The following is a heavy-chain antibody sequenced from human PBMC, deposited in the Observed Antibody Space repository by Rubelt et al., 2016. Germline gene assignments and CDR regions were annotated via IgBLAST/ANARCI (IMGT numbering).Heavy chain of an antibody. V-gene: IGHV4-59*01. CDR3: ARVDLLGILASNYFGP. CDR1: GDFLNNYY. J-gene: IGHJ5*02. CDR2: IYYKEST. Sequence: QVQLQESGPGLVRPSETLSLTCTVSGDFLNNYYWSWIRQSPDKGLEWIGYIYYKESTNYNPSLNSQATLSVAGSGSQFSLTFTSGSAADTAVYYCARVDLLGILASNYFGPWGQGTLVTVSS. D-gene: IGHD5-24*01.